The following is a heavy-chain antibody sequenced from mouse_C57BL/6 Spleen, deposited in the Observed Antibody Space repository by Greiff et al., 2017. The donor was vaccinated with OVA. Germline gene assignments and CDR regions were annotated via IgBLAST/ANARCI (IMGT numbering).Heavy chain of an antibody. Sequence: EVQLQQSGPELVKPGASVKISCKASGYTFTDYYMNWVKQSHGKSLEWIGDINPNNGGTSYNQKFKGKATLTVGKSSSTAYMELRSLTSEDSAVYYCARLNYGSSHWYFDVWGTGTTVTVSS. D-gene: IGHD1-1*01. CDR1: GYTFTDYY. J-gene: IGHJ1*03. CDR2: INPNNGGT. V-gene: IGHV1-26*01. CDR3: ARLNYGSSHWYFDV.